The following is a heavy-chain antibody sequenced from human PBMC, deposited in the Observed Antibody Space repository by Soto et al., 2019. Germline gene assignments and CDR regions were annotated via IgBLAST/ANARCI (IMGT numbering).Heavy chain of an antibody. CDR2: IYYSGST. J-gene: IGHJ3*02. V-gene: IGHV4-31*03. CDR1: GGSISSGGYY. Sequence: PSETLSLTCTVSGGSISSGGYYWSWIRQHPGKGLEWIGYIYYSGSTYYNPSLKSRVTISVDTSKNQFSLKLSSVTAADTAVYYCARDNLVAATNDAIHSWGQATMVSVSS. CDR3: ARDNLVAATNDAIHS. D-gene: IGHD2-15*01.